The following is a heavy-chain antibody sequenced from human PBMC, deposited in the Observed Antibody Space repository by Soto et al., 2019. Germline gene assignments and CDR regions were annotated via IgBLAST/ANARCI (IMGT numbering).Heavy chain of an antibody. CDR3: AKDPNVVVVPAATGGMDV. D-gene: IGHD2-2*01. Sequence: GASVKVSCKASGYTFTSYDINWVRQATGQGLEWMGWMNPNSGNTGYAQKFQGRVTMTRVTSISTAYMELSSLRSDDTALYYCAKDPNVVVVPAATGGMDVWGQGTMVTVSS. V-gene: IGHV1-8*01. J-gene: IGHJ6*02. CDR2: MNPNSGNT. CDR1: GYTFTSYD.